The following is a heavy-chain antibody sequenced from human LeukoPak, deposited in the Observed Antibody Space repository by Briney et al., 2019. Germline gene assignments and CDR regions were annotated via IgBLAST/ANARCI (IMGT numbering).Heavy chain of an antibody. CDR2: INLDGTEE. V-gene: IGHV3-7*01. D-gene: IGHD3/OR15-3a*01. CDR3: ASGRHDFLH. CDR1: GXVFSTYW. J-gene: IGHJ4*02. Sequence: GGSXXXSCAAXGXVFSTYWMTWVRQAPGKGLEWVANINLDGTEEHYVDSSLKGRFTISRDNAKNSLYLQMTSLRVEDTAVYYCASGRHDFLHWGQGTLVTVSS.